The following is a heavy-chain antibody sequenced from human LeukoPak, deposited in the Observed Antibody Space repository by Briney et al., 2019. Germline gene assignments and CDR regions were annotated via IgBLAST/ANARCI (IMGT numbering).Heavy chain of an antibody. CDR3: ACQGYYYGMDV. CDR1: GGSISSGGYY. J-gene: IGHJ6*02. V-gene: IGHV4-30-2*01. CDR2: IYHSGST. Sequence: KPSETLSLTCTVSGGSISSGGYYWSWIRQPPGKGLEWIGYIYHSGSTYYNPSLKSRVTISVDRSKNQFSLKLSSVTAADTAVYYCACQGYYYGMDVWGQGTTVTVSS.